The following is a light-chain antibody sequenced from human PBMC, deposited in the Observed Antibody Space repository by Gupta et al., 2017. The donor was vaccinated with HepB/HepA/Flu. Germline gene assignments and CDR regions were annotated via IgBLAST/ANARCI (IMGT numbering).Light chain of an antibody. CDR3: QSCDSRLSSTV. Sequence: QSALPQPPSVSAAPRQRVAISCTASDSNIWSRYDVLWYQQVPGTARKHLIYNYNHRPSGVPNRFSASHSDTSASLAITGLQAEDEADYYCQSCDSRLSSTVCGGGTRLTVL. V-gene: IGLV1-40*01. CDR2: NYN. CDR1: DSNIWSRYD. J-gene: IGLJ2*01.